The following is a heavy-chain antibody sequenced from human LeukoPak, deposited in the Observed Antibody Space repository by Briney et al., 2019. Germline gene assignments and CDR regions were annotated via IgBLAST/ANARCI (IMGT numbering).Heavy chain of an antibody. D-gene: IGHD2-8*01. CDR1: GFTFSSYE. Sequence: GGSLRLSCAASGFTFSSYEMNWVRQAPGKGLEWVAVISYDGSNKYYADSVKGRFTISRDNSKNTLYLQMNSLRAEDTAVYYCAKEENGYYYYYYGMDVWGQGTTVTVSS. CDR2: ISYDGSNK. CDR3: AKEENGYYYYYYGMDV. V-gene: IGHV3-30*18. J-gene: IGHJ6*02.